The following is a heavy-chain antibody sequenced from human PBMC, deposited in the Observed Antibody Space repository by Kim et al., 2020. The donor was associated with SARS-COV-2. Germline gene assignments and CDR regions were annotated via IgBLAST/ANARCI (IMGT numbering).Heavy chain of an antibody. Sequence: GGSLRLSCAASGFIFSNYHMNWVRQAPGKGLEWVSFISTSSTTIYYADSVKGRFTISRDNAKNSLYLQMNSLRADDTAVYYCARHDTFDIWGQGTMVTVSS. J-gene: IGHJ3*02. CDR3: ARHDTFDI. CDR1: GFIFSNYH. V-gene: IGHV3-48*04. CDR2: ISTSSTTI.